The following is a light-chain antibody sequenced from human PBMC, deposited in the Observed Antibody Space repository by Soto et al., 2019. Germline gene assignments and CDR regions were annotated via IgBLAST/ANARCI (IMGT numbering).Light chain of an antibody. V-gene: IGLV2-14*01. J-gene: IGLJ1*01. Sequence: QSVLTQPASVSGSPGQSITISRTGTSSEVGGYNYVSWYQQYPGKAPKLMIYHVSNRPSGVSNRFSGSKSGNSASLTISGLQAEDEADYYCSSYTSTSTYVFGTGTKVTVL. CDR2: HVS. CDR3: SSYTSTSTYV. CDR1: SSEVGGYNY.